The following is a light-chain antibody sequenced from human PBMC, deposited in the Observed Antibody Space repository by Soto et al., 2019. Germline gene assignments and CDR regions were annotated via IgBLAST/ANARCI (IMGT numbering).Light chain of an antibody. CDR1: SGSVLTSHY. J-gene: IGLJ7*01. CDR3: VLYIGTGLV. V-gene: IGLV8-61*01. Sequence: QAVVTQEPSFSVSPGGTVTLTCGLTSGSVLTSHYTSWFHQTPGQPPRTLIYSTNSRSPGVPDRFSGSILGNKGALTITGAQAYDEGDYYCVLYIGTGLVFGGGTQLTVL. CDR2: STN.